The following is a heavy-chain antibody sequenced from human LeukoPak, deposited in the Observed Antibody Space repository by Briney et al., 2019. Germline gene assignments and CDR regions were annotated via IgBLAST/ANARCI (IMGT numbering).Heavy chain of an antibody. Sequence: ASVKVSCKASGYTFTGYYMHWVRQAHGQGLEWVGCIHPNSGGTNYAQKFQGRVTMTRDTSISTAYMELSRLRSDDTAVYYCAREKEELGYCSSTSCYGVDYWGQGTLVTVSS. J-gene: IGHJ4*02. CDR2: IHPNSGGT. D-gene: IGHD2-2*01. V-gene: IGHV1-2*02. CDR3: AREKEELGYCSSTSCYGVDY. CDR1: GYTFTGYY.